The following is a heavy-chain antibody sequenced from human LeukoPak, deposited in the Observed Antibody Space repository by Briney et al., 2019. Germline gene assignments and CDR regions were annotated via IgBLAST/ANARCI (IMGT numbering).Heavy chain of an antibody. CDR3: ARTSSSSSESPLRFDP. Sequence: SVRVSCKASGGTFSSYAISWVRQAPGQGLEWMGGIIPIFGTANYAQKFQGRVTITTDESTSTAYMELSSLRSEDTAVYYCARTSSSSSESPLRFDPWGQGTLVTVSS. CDR1: GGTFSSYA. D-gene: IGHD6-13*01. CDR2: IIPIFGTA. V-gene: IGHV1-69*05. J-gene: IGHJ5*02.